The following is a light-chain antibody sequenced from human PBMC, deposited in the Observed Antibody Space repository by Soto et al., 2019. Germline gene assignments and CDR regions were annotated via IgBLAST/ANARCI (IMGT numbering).Light chain of an antibody. CDR3: QTWGTGIRV. V-gene: IGLV4-69*01. CDR1: SGHSSYA. Sequence: QTVVTQSPSASASLGASVKLTCTLSSGHSSYAIAWHQQQPEKGPRYLMKVNSDGSHNKGDGIPDRFSGSSSGAERYLTISSLQSEDEADYYCQTWGTGIRVFGTGTKVTVL. J-gene: IGLJ1*01. CDR2: VNSDGSH.